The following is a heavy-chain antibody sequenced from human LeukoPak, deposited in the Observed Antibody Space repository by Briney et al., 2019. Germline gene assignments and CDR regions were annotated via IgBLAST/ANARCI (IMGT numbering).Heavy chain of an antibody. CDR3: ARDQYYYDSSGYLPRYNWFDP. J-gene: IGHJ5*02. D-gene: IGHD3-22*01. CDR1: GGSISSYY. CDR2: IYYSGST. V-gene: IGHV4-59*01. Sequence: KPSETLSLTCTVSGGSISSYYWSWIRQPPGKGLEWIGYIYYSGSTNYNPSLKSRVTISVDTSKNQFSLKLSSVTAADTAVYYCARDQYYYDSSGYLPRYNWFDPWGQGTLVTVSS.